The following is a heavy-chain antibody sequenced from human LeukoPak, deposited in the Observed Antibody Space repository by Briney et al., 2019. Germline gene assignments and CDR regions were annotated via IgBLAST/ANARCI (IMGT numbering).Heavy chain of an antibody. CDR1: GFTFSSYA. J-gene: IGHJ4*02. CDR3: ARGDGHGSGIYSKPPFNS. V-gene: IGHV3-21*01. D-gene: IGHD3-10*01. Sequence: GGSLRLSCAASGFTFSSYAMSWVRQAPGKGLEWVSSISSSSSDIYDADSVKGRFTISRDNAKNSLYLQMNSLRAEDTAVYYCARGDGHGSGIYSKPPFNSWGQGTLVTVSS. CDR2: ISSSSSDI.